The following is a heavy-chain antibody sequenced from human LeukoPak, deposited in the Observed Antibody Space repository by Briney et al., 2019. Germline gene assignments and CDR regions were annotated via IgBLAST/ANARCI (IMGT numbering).Heavy chain of an antibody. J-gene: IGHJ4*02. D-gene: IGHD6-19*01. CDR1: GFTFGHYA. Sequence: PGGSLRLSCVASGFTFGHYAMSWVRQAPGKGLEWVSLIRAEGDSTFYADSVKGRFSISRDNSKDTLFLQMNGLRAGDTAVYYCAKFGSGRSYFDYWGQGTLVTVSS. CDR2: IRAEGDST. CDR3: AKFGSGRSYFDY. V-gene: IGHV3-23*01.